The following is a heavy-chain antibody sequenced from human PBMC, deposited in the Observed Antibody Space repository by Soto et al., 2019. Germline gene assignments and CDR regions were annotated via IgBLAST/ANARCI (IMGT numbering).Heavy chain of an antibody. CDR3: PRHVTHHDYGDN. Sequence: QLQLQESGPGLVKPSETLSLTCTVSGGSITSSSYYWGWVRQPPGKGLEWIGCMTYSGDTYYNPSLKSRVTISVDTSKTQFSLRLSSVTAADTAVYYCPRHVTHHDYGDNWSQGTLVTVSS. D-gene: IGHD4-4*01. J-gene: IGHJ4*02. CDR2: MTYSGDT. CDR1: GGSITSSSYY. V-gene: IGHV4-39*01.